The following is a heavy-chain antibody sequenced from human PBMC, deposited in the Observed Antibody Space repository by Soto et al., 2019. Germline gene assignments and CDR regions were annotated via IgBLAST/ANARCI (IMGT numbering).Heavy chain of an antibody. CDR2: IIPVFGTA. D-gene: IGHD2-15*01. CDR3: ARDVLGYCSGGRCYSNGMDV. CDR1: VGSITRYA. J-gene: IGHJ6*02. Sequence: SLKVSCNAPVGSITRYAISCLRQAPGQGLEWMGGIIPVFGTANYAQKFQGRVTITADESTSTAYMELSSLRSEYTAVYYCARDVLGYCSGGRCYSNGMDVWGQGTTVTVSS. V-gene: IGHV1-69*13.